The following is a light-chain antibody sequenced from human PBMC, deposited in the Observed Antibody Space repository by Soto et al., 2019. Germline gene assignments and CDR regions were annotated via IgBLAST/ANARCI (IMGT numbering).Light chain of an antibody. CDR3: QQYGSSPS. V-gene: IGKV3-20*01. J-gene: IGKJ3*01. Sequence: EIVLTQSPGTLSLSPGERATLSCRASQSVSRSYLAWYQQKPGQAPRLLIYSASTRATGISDRFSGSGSGTDFTLTISRLEPEDFAVYYCQQYGSSPSFGPGTKVDI. CDR2: SAS. CDR1: QSVSRSY.